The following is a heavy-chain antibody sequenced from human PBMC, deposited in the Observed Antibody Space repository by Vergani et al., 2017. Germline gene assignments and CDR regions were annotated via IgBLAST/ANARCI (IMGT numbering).Heavy chain of an antibody. D-gene: IGHD1-26*01. CDR2: ISGSGRST. J-gene: IGHJ3*02. V-gene: IGHV3-23*04. CDR3: AKDSGPATDDAFHI. Sequence: EVQMVESGGGLVKPGGSLRLSCVASGFTFSHYSMTWVRQAPGKGLEWVSTISGSGRSTFYADSVKGRFTISRDNSKNTVYLQLDSLRAEDTAIYYCAKDSGPATDDAFHIWGQGTKVTVSS. CDR1: GFTFSHYS.